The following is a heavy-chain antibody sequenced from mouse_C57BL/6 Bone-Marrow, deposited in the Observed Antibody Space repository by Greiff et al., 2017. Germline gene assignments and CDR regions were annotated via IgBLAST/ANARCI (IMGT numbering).Heavy chain of an antibody. CDR2: ISSGSSTI. CDR1: GFTFSDYG. CDR3: ASAYAMDY. J-gene: IGHJ4*01. Sequence: EVQLVESGGGLVKPGGSLKLSCAASGFTFSDYGMHWVRQAPEKGLEWVAYISSGSSTIYYEDTVKGRFTISRDNAKTTLILQRTSLRSEDTAMYYCASAYAMDYWGQGTSVTGSS. V-gene: IGHV5-17*01.